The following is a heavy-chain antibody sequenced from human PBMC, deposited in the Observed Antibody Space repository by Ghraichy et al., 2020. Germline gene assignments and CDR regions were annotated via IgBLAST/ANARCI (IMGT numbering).Heavy chain of an antibody. V-gene: IGHV3-33*01. CDR1: GFIFSDYG. D-gene: IGHD3-16*01. CDR3: ARTLDGGCDY. CDR2: IWYDGSKK. Sequence: LTCAASGFIFSDYGMQWVRQAPGKGLEWVAVIWYDGSKKYYADSVKGRFTISRDSSNNTLFLQMNSLRVDDTAVYYCARTLDGGCDYWGQGTLVTVSS. J-gene: IGHJ4*02.